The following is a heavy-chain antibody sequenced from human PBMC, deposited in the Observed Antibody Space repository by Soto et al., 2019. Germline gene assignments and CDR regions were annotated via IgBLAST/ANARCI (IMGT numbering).Heavy chain of an antibody. D-gene: IGHD1-26*01. CDR2: IYFSGST. V-gene: IGHV4-59*01. CDR3: ARVDPPQWEIQPERSAFHI. Sequence: SETLSLTCTVSGGSFSSYYWSWIRQPPGKGLEWIGYIYFSGSTNYNPSLKSRVTISIDTSKNQFSLKLSSVTAADTAVYYCARVDPPQWEIQPERSAFHIWGQGTMVTVSS. CDR1: GGSFSSYY. J-gene: IGHJ3*02.